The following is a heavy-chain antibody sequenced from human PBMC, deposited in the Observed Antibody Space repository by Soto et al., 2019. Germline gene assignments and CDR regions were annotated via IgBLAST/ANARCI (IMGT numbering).Heavy chain of an antibody. CDR1: GFRFSDYY. V-gene: IGHV3-11*01. D-gene: IGHD2-2*01. CDR2: IRSSDNTR. J-gene: IGHJ4*02. CDR3: ARGNALYDY. Sequence: GGSLRLSCTASGFRFSDYYMSWIRQAPGKGLEWVSYIRSSDNTRYYADSVKGRFTISRDNAKNSLYLQMNSLRAEDTAVYYCARGNALYDYWGQGILVTVSS.